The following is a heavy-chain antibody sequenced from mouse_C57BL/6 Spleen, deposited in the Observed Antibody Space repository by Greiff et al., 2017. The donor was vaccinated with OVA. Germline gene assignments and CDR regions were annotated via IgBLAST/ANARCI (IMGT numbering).Heavy chain of an antibody. CDR1: GYTFTSYW. CDR2: IDPSDSYT. J-gene: IGHJ2*01. CDR3: ARGGYPYYCDD. V-gene: IGHV1-50*01. Sequence: QVQLQQPGAELVKPGASVKLSCKASGYTFTSYWMQWVKQRPGQGLEWIGEIDPSDSYTNYNQKFKGKATLTVDTSSSTAYMQLSSLTSEDSAVYYCARGGYPYYCDDWGKGTTLTVAS. D-gene: IGHD2-14*01.